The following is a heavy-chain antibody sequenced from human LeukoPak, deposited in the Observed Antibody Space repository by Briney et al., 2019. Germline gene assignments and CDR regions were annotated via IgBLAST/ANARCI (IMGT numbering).Heavy chain of an antibody. D-gene: IGHD1-26*01. Sequence: SETLSLTCTVSGASVSSGSYYWSWIRQPPGKGLEWIGYIYYSGSTNYNPSLKSRVTISVDTSKNQFSLKLSSVTAADTAVYYCARVVGATIGYWGQGTLVTVSS. J-gene: IGHJ4*02. V-gene: IGHV4-61*01. CDR2: IYYSGST. CDR1: GASVSSGSYY. CDR3: ARVVGATIGY.